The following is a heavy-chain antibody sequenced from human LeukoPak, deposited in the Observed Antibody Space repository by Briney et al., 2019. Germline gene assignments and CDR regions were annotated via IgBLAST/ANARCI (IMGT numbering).Heavy chain of an antibody. V-gene: IGHV1-8*01. J-gene: IGHJ4*02. CDR2: MNPNSGNT. Sequence: ASVKVSCKASVYTFTSYDINWVRQATGQGLEWMGWMNPNSGNTGYAQKFQARVTMTGNTSISTAYMELSSLRSEDTAVYYCARGTRGTLGYCSGGSCYSFFYWGQGTLVTVSS. CDR3: ARGTRGTLGYCSGGSCYSFFY. D-gene: IGHD2-15*01. CDR1: VYTFTSYD.